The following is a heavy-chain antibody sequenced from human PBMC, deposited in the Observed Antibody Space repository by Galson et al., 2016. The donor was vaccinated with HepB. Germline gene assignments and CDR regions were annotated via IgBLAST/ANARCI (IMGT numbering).Heavy chain of an antibody. CDR2: IYPADSDT. V-gene: IGHV5-51*01. D-gene: IGHD1-26*01. J-gene: IGHJ3*02. CDR3: ARPRRSGNFSHHQDAFDI. Sequence: QSGAEVKKPGESLKISCAGSGFTFTTYWIGWVRQMPGKGLEWMGIIYPADSDTRYSPSFQGQVTIPADRSISTAYLQWNSLKSSYTAMYYCARPRRSGNFSHHQDAFDIWGQGTMVTVSS. CDR1: GFTFTTYW.